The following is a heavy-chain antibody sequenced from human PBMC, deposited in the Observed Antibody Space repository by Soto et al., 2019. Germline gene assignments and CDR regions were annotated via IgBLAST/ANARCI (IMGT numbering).Heavy chain of an antibody. J-gene: IGHJ6*02. Sequence: QVQLVQSGAEVKKPGASVKVSCKASGYTFTSYYMHWVRQAPGQGLEWMGIINPSGGSTSYAQKFPGRVPMTRDTCTSPRHMELSSLRSADTAVYSCAREGRGIACPYYDYGMGVWGQGTTVTVSS. CDR2: INPSGGST. CDR3: AREGRGIACPYYDYGMGV. CDR1: GYTFTSYY. D-gene: IGHD6-13*01. V-gene: IGHV1-46*01.